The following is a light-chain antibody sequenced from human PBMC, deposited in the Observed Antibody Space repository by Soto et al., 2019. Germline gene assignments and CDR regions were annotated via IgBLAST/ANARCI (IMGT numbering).Light chain of an antibody. CDR2: SPS. J-gene: IGKJ2*01. Sequence: EIVMTQSPATLSVSPGERATLSCRASQSISTELAWYQQKPGQPPRLLIYSPSTRATGVPARFPGSGSGSEFTLTISGLQSEDFAVYYCQQGHNWPLTFGQGTRLEI. V-gene: IGKV3-15*01. CDR3: QQGHNWPLT. CDR1: QSISTE.